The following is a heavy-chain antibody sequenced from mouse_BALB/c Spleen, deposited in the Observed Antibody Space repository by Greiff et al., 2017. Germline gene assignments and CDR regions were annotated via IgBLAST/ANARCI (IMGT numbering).Heavy chain of an antibody. V-gene: IGHV1S81*02. CDR3: TRRGVRRGDYAMDY. CDR2: INPSNGGT. Sequence: LQESGAELVKPGASVKLSCKASGYTFTSYYMYWVKQRPGQGLEWIGEINPSNGGTNFNEKFKSKATLTVDKSSSTAYMQLSSLTSEDSAVYYCTRRGVRRGDYAMDYWGQGTSVTVSS. J-gene: IGHJ4*01. CDR1: GYTFTSYY. D-gene: IGHD2-14*01.